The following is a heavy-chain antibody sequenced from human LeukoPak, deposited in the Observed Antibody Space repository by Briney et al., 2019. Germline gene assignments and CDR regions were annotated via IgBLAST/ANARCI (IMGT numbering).Heavy chain of an antibody. J-gene: IGHJ5*02. CDR3: ARGWGSTSSNYFDP. CDR2: IYGSGST. CDR1: GDSITSGSFY. Sequence: PSQTLPLTCTVSGDSITSGSFYWTWIRQPAGKRLERIGRIYGSGSTNYSPSLRGRVTISIDTSKNQFSLKLNSVTAADTAVYYCARGWGSTSSNYFDPWGQGTLVTVSS. D-gene: IGHD2-2*01. V-gene: IGHV4-61*02.